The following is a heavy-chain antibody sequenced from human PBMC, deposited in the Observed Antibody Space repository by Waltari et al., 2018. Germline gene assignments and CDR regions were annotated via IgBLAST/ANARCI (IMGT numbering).Heavy chain of an antibody. CDR3: ARSMAVASASDY. V-gene: IGHV1-18*01. Sequence: QVHLVQSEAEVKKPGASVKVSCKASGYTFTDFGINWVRQAPGHGLEWMGWLSGYNGKINYAQNFQGRITVTADTSTSTAYMDLRSLTSDDTAVYYCARSMAVASASDYWGQGTLVTVSS. J-gene: IGHJ4*02. D-gene: IGHD6-19*01. CDR1: GYTFTDFG. CDR2: LSGYNGKI.